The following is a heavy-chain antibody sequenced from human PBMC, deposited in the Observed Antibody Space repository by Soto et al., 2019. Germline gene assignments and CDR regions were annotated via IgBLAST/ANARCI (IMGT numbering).Heavy chain of an antibody. Sequence: EVQLVESGGGLVQPGGSLRLSCAASGFTFNNYWIHWVRQAPGKGLVWVSRIDGDGTNTDYADSVNGRFTISRDNAKNTVFLQMSSLRADDTAVYYCARVGFGCTGRSCYTVPYYFDYWGQGALVTVSS. J-gene: IGHJ4*02. CDR2: IDGDGTNT. CDR3: ARVGFGCTGRSCYTVPYYFDY. V-gene: IGHV3-74*01. CDR1: GFTFNNYW. D-gene: IGHD2-8*02.